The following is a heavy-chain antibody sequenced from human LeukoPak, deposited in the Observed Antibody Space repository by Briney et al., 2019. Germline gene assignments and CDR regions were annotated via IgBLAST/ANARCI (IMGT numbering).Heavy chain of an antibody. Sequence: SETLSLTCSVSGGSISTYYWSWIRQAPGRGLEWIGYVYYSGSTEYDPSLKSRVTISVDTSKNQFSLKMNSVTAADTAVYYCARGSDFWSGYSFDNWGQGTLVTVSS. CDR3: ARGSDFWSGYSFDN. CDR1: GGSISTYY. D-gene: IGHD3-3*01. J-gene: IGHJ4*02. V-gene: IGHV4-59*01. CDR2: VYYSGST.